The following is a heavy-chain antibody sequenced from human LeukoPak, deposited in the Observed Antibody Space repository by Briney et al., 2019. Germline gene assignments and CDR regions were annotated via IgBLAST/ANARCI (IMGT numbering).Heavy chain of an antibody. V-gene: IGHV4-39*01. CDR1: GGSISNSSYY. CDR3: SVYDFWSGYYRSFDY. Sequence: PSETLSLTCTVSGGSISNSSYYWAWIRQPPGKGLEWIGSIYYSGSTYYNPSFKSRITISVDTSKNQFSLKLSSVTAADTAVYYCSVYDFWSGYYRSFDYWGQGTLVTVSS. J-gene: IGHJ4*02. D-gene: IGHD3-3*01. CDR2: IYYSGST.